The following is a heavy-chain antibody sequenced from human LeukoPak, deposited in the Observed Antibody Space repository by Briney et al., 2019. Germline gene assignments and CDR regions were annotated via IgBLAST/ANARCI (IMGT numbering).Heavy chain of an antibody. CDR2: IYSGGST. J-gene: IGHJ4*02. Sequence: PGGSLRLSCAASGFTFSSYGMHWVRQAPGKGLEWVSVIYSGGSTYYADSVKGRFTISRDNSKNTLYLQMNSLRAEDTAVYYCARSGYSYGYADYWGQGTLVTVSS. D-gene: IGHD5-18*01. CDR1: GFTFSSYG. V-gene: IGHV3-53*01. CDR3: ARSGYSYGYADY.